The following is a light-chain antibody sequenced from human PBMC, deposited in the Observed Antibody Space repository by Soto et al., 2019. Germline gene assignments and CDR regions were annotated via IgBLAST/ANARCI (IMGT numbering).Light chain of an antibody. CDR2: DAS. CDR1: QDVRKY. CDR3: QQRHNLPHT. Sequence: DIQMTQSPSSLSASVGDRVTITCQASQDVRKYLSWYQQKARKAPKLLIYDASNLETGVSSRFSGSGSGTDFTFTISSLQPEDIATYYCQQRHNLPHTFGPGTKVDIK. J-gene: IGKJ3*01. V-gene: IGKV1-33*01.